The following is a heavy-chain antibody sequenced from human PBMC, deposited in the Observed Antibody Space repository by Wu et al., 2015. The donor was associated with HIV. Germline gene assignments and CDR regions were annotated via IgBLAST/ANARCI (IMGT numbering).Heavy chain of an antibody. D-gene: IGHD3-10*01. CDR3: VNSGWGSDYNYDH. Sequence: QVQLVQSGAEVKKPGSSVKVSCKASGGAFSSYAVSWVRQAPGQGLEWMGGTSPIIGTPKYAQNFQGRVTMITDESTSTAYVELSNLRSDDTATYYCVNSGWGSDYNYDHWGQGTLVIVSS. J-gene: IGHJ4*02. CDR2: TSPIIGTP. CDR1: GGAFSSYA. V-gene: IGHV1-69*05.